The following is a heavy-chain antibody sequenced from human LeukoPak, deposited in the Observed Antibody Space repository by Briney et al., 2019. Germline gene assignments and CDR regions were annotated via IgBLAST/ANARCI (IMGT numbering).Heavy chain of an antibody. CDR2: IYYSGST. D-gene: IGHD6-19*01. V-gene: IGHV4-59*12. J-gene: IGHJ4*02. Sequence: SETLSLTCTVSGGSISSYYWSWIRQPPGKGLEWIGYIYYSGSTYYNPSLKSRVTISVDTSKNQFSLKLSSVTAADTAVYYCARARYSSGPRVWGQGTLVTVSS. CDR3: ARARYSSGPRV. CDR1: GGSISSYY.